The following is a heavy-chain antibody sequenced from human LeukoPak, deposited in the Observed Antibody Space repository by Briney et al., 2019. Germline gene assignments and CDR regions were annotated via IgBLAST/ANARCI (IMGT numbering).Heavy chain of an antibody. CDR2: IYHSGST. J-gene: IGHJ4*02. D-gene: IGHD3-10*01. V-gene: IGHV4-38-2*01. CDR1: VYSISSGYY. CDR3: ARSDPDYYGSGSFFDY. Sequence: SETLSLTCAVSVYSISSGYYWGWIRQPPGKGLEWIGSIYHSGSTYYNPSLTSRVPISVDTSNNTFYLKLSSVTAADTAVYYCARSDPDYYGSGSFFDYWGQGTLVTVSS.